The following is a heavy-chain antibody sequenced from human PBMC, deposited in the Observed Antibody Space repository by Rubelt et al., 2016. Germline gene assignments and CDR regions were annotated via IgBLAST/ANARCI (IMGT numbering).Heavy chain of an antibody. CDR3: ARLPRTYCSSTSCYPYNWFDP. CDR2: IDPSDSYT. D-gene: IGHD2-2*01. J-gene: IGHJ5*02. Sequence: VRQMPGKGLEWMGRIDPSDSYTNYSPSFQGHVTISADKSISTAYLQWSSLKASDTAMYYCARLPRTYCSSTSCYPYNWFDPWGQGTLVTVSS. V-gene: IGHV5-10-1*01.